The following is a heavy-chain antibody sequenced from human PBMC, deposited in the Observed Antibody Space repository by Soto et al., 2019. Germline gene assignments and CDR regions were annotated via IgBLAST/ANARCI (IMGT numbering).Heavy chain of an antibody. V-gene: IGHV3-23*01. CDR2: ISGSGGST. CDR3: AKDEPTIFAVYYYYGMDV. CDR1: GFTFSSYA. D-gene: IGHD3-3*01. Sequence: EVQLLESGGGLVQPGGSLRLSCAASGFTFSSYAMSWVRQAPGKGLEWVSAISGSGGSTYYADSVKGRFTISRDNSKNTLYLQMNRLRAEDTAVYYCAKDEPTIFAVYYYYGMDVWGQGTTVTVSS. J-gene: IGHJ6*02.